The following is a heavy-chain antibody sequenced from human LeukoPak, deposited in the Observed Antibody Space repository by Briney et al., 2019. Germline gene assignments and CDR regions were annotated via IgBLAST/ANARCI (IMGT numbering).Heavy chain of an antibody. J-gene: IGHJ4*02. CDR2: LYSGGNT. D-gene: IGHD6-13*01. V-gene: IGHV3-53*01. CDR1: GFTFSDYY. Sequence: GGSLRLSCAASGFTFSDYYMSWIRQAPGKGLEWVSVLYSGGNTYHADSVKGRFTISRDNSKNTLYLQMNSLRAEDTAVYYCAREGASSSFGYWGQGTLVTVSS. CDR3: AREGASSSFGY.